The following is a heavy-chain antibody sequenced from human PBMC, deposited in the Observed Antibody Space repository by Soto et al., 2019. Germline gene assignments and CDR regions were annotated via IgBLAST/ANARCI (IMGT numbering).Heavy chain of an antibody. CDR3: AREGLLWFGELIRNYYNYAMDV. Sequence: GGSLRLSCAASGFTFSSYSMNWVRQAPGKGLEWVSYISSSSSTIYYADSVKGRFTISRDNAKNSLYLQMNSLRDEDTAVYYCAREGLLWFGELIRNYYNYAMDVWGQGTTVTVSS. V-gene: IGHV3-48*02. CDR2: ISSSSSTI. D-gene: IGHD3-10*01. CDR1: GFTFSSYS. J-gene: IGHJ6*02.